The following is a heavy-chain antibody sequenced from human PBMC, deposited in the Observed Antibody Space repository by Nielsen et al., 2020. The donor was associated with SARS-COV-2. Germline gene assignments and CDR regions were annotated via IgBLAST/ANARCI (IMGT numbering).Heavy chain of an antibody. CDR1: GFDFSRHS. D-gene: IGHD7-27*01. CDR3: SRLSVGTYFDN. Sequence: GESLKISCIGSGFDFSRHSMAWVRQAPGKGLEWLALIVYHGGDTYYADSVKGRFTISRDNFRNTLYLQMDSLTAEDTAFYYCSRLSVGTYFDNWGPGTLVTVSS. J-gene: IGHJ4*02. V-gene: IGHV3-30*04. CDR2: IVYHGGDT.